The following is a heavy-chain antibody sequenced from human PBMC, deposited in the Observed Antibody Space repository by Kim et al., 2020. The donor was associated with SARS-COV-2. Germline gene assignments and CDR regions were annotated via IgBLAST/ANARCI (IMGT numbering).Heavy chain of an antibody. CDR2: FSPSGSST. CDR1: GFPFSTFA. D-gene: IGHD6-19*01. CDR3: VKEVSPGWYNHFED. J-gene: IGHJ4*02. Sequence: GGSLRLSCAASGFPFSTFAMSWIRQAPGKGLEWVSTFSPSGSSTRYADSVRGRFTISRDNSKNTVYLQLNSLRVEDTALYYCVKEVSPGWYNHFEDWGQGNLVTVSS. V-gene: IGHV3-23*01.